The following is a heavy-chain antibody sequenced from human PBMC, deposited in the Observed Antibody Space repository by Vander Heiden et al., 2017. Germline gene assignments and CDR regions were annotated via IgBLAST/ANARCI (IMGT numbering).Heavy chain of an antibody. Sequence: EVQLVVSGGGLVQPGGSLRLSCAASGFTFSSYEMNWVRQAPRKGLEWVSYISSSGSTIYYADSVKGRFTISRDNAKNSLYLQMNSLRAEDTAVYYCARESGSYGPSYNWFDPWGQGTLVTVSS. V-gene: IGHV3-48*03. CDR3: ARESGSYGPSYNWFDP. D-gene: IGHD1-26*01. CDR1: GFTFSSYE. CDR2: ISSSGSTI. J-gene: IGHJ5*02.